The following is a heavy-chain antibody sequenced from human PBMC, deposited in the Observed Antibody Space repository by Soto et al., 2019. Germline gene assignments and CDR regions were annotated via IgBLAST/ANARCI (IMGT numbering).Heavy chain of an antibody. CDR1: GYSISIGSY. CDR2: IYQSGST. D-gene: IGHD1-26*01. Sequence: PSETLSLTCPVSGYSISIGSYWCWSRQPPGKRLEGIGRIYQSGSTYHNPSLRSRATISAATSTNQISLKLSSFTAAATAVSYCARVLGAYLYYFDYRGPGILVTLSP. V-gene: IGHV4-38-2*02. J-gene: IGHJ4*02. CDR3: ARVLGAYLYYFDY.